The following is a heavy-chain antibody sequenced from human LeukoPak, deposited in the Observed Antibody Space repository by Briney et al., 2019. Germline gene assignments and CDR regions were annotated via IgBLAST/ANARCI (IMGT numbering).Heavy chain of an antibody. CDR1: GYTLTSYY. CDR3: ATDSIGDFLTGAFDY. D-gene: IGHD3-9*01. CDR2: INPNLNIA. Sequence: ASVKVSCRASGYTLTSYYMHWVRQPPGQGLEWMGRINPNLNIANYTQRFQGRVTFTADKSATTACVEVESLRSADTAVYYCATDSIGDFLTGAFDYWGQGTLVTAFS. J-gene: IGHJ4*02. V-gene: IGHV1-46*01.